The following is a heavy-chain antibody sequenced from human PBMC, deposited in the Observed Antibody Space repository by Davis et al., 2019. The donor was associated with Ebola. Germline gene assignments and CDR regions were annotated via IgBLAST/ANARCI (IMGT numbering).Heavy chain of an antibody. D-gene: IGHD6-19*01. CDR2: INHSGST. CDR3: ARDGRYSSGWPDAFDI. CDR1: GGSISSSSYY. Sequence: SETLSLTCTVSGGSISSSSYYWGWIRQPPGKGLEWIGEINHSGSTNYNPSLKSRVTISVDKSKNQFSLKLSSVTAADTAVYYCARDGRYSSGWPDAFDIWGQGTMVTVSS. V-gene: IGHV4-39*07. J-gene: IGHJ3*02.